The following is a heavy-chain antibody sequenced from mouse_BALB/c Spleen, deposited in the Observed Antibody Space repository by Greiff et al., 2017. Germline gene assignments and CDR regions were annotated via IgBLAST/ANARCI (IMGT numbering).Heavy chain of an antibody. CDR3: ARWHYYGHGGYAMDY. CDR2: INPSTGYT. D-gene: IGHD1-2*01. Sequence: QVQLQQSGAELAKPGASVKMSCKASGYTFTSYWMHWVKQRPGQGLEWIGYINPSTGYTEYNQKFKDKATLTADKSSSTAYMKLSSLTSEDSAVYYCARWHYYGHGGYAMDYWGQGTSVTVSS. V-gene: IGHV1-7*01. J-gene: IGHJ4*01. CDR1: GYTFTSYW.